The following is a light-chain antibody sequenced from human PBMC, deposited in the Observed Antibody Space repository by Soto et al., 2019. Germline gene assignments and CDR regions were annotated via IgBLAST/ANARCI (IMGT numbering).Light chain of an antibody. Sequence: QAVVTQEPSVTVSPGGTVTLTCDSSSGAVSSGHYPYWFQQKPGQAPRTLIYDTSNKHFWTPARFSGSLLGDKAALTLSGAQPEDEAEYYCLLSYSGGWVFGGGTKLTVL. CDR1: SGAVSSGHY. CDR3: LLSYSGGWV. V-gene: IGLV7-46*01. CDR2: DTS. J-gene: IGLJ3*02.